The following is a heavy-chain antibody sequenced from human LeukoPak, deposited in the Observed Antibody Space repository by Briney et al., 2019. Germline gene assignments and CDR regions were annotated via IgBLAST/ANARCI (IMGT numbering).Heavy chain of an antibody. Sequence: GGSLRLSCAASGFTFSTFAMIWVRQPPGKGLEWVSSIFPSGGEIHYADSVRGRFTISRDNSKSTLSLQMNSLRAEDTAVYYCAMRIGFDYWGQGTLVTVSS. CDR2: IFPSGGEI. CDR1: GFTFSTFA. V-gene: IGHV3-23*01. J-gene: IGHJ4*02. CDR3: AMRIGFDY.